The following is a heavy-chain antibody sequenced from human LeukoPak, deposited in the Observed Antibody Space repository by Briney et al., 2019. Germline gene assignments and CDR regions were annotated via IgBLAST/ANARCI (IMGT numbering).Heavy chain of an antibody. Sequence: SVKVSCKASGGTFSSYAISWVRQAPGQGLEWMGGIIPIFGTANYAQKFQGRVTITTDESTSTAYMEPSSLRSEDTAVYYCASRPRRGYSGYDVGINYFDYWGQGTLVTVSS. CDR1: GGTFSSYA. D-gene: IGHD5-12*01. V-gene: IGHV1-69*05. J-gene: IGHJ4*02. CDR2: IIPIFGTA. CDR3: ASRPRRGYSGYDVGINYFDY.